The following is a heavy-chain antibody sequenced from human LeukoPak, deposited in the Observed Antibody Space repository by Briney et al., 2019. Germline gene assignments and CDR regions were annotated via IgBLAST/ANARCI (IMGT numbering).Heavy chain of an antibody. CDR3: ARDLWDSGYDY. J-gene: IGHJ4*02. CDR1: GFTFSGYW. V-gene: IGHV3-74*01. D-gene: IGHD5-12*01. CDR2: VHGDGSST. Sequence: PGGSLRLSCVASGFTFSGYWMHWVRQTPGKGLVWVSRVHGDGSSTDYADSVKGRFTISRDNARNTLYLQMNSLRADDTAVYYCARDLWDSGYDYWGRGTLVTVSS.